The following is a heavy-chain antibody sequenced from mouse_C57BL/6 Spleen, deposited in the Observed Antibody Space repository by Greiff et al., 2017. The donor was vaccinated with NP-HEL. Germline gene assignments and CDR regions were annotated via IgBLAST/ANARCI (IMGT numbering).Heavy chain of an antibody. CDR1: GYSFTGYY. CDR2: INPSTGGT. V-gene: IGHV1-42*01. CDR3: ARDSSGVRDY. D-gene: IGHD3-2*02. J-gene: IGHJ2*01. Sequence: EVQLQQSGPELVKPGASVKISCKASGYSFTGYYMNWVKQSPEKSLEWIGEINPSTGGTTYNQKFKAKATLTVDKSSSTAYMQLKSLTSEDSAVYYCARDSSGVRDYWGQGTTLTVSS.